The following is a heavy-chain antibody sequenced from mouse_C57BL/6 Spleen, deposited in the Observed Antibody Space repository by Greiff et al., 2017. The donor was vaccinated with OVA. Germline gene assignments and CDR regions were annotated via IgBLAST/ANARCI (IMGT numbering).Heavy chain of an antibody. D-gene: IGHD1-1*01. CDR3: AKWGTTVVADWYFDG. Sequence: EVQLQESGGGLVKPGGSLKLSCAASGFTFSSYAMSWVRQTPEKRLEWVATISDGGSYTYYPDNVKGRFTISRDNAKNNLYLQMSHLKSEDTAMYYCAKWGTTVVADWYFDGWGTGTTVTVSS. CDR2: ISDGGSYT. J-gene: IGHJ1*03. CDR1: GFTFSSYA. V-gene: IGHV5-4*01.